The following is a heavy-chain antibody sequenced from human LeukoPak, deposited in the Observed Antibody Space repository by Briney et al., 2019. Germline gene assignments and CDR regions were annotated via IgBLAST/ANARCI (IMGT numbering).Heavy chain of an antibody. J-gene: IGHJ3*02. CDR2: MNPNSGNT. CDR3: ARGRDCSGSSCLKGGLIAFDI. D-gene: IGHD2-15*01. Sequence: ASVKVSCKASGYTFPSYDINWVRQATGQGLEWMGWMNPNSGNTGYAQKFQGSVTMTRNTSISTAYMELSSLRSEDTAVYYCARGRDCSGSSCLKGGLIAFDIWGQGTMVTVSS. CDR1: GYTFPSYD. V-gene: IGHV1-8*01.